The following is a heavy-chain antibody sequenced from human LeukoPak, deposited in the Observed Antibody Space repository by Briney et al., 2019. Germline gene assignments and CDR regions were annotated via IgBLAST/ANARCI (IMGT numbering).Heavy chain of an antibody. CDR3: ARSPRRPHFYSSGSYYYYFDY. V-gene: IGHV1-2*02. J-gene: IGHJ4*02. CDR1: GYTFTGYY. CDR2: INPNSGGT. Sequence: ASVKVSCKASGYTFTGYYMHWVRQAPGQGLEWMGWINPNSGGTNYAQKFQGRVTLTRDMSTSTDYLELSSLRSEDTAVYYCARSPRRPHFYSSGSYYYYFDYWGQGTLVTVSS. D-gene: IGHD3-10*01.